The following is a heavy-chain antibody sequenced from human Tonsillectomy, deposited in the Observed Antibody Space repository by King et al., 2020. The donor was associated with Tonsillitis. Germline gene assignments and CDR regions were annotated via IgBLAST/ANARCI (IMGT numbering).Heavy chain of an antibody. J-gene: IGHJ4*02. V-gene: IGHV1-2*02. CDR1: GYTFTGYY. D-gene: IGHD5-18*01. Sequence: QLVQSGAEVKKPGASVKVSCKASGYTFTGYYMHWVRQAPGQGLEWMGWINPNSGGTNYAQKFQGRVTMTRDTSISTAYMEMSRLRSDDTAVYYCARDRGDTAMGEIDYWGQGTLVTVSS. CDR2: INPNSGGT. CDR3: ARDRGDTAMGEIDY.